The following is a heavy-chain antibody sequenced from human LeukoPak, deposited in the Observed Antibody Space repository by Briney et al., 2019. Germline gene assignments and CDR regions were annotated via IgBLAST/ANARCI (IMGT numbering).Heavy chain of an antibody. Sequence: SETLSLTCTVSGGSISSSSYSWGWIRQPPGKGLEWIGTIYYSGSTYYNPSLKSRVSISVDTSKSQFSLKLTSVTAADTAVYYCATQGGTSAGYYFDYWGQGTLVTVSS. V-gene: IGHV4-39*01. J-gene: IGHJ4*02. D-gene: IGHD6-13*01. CDR1: GGSISSSSYS. CDR2: IYYSGST. CDR3: ATQGGTSAGYYFDY.